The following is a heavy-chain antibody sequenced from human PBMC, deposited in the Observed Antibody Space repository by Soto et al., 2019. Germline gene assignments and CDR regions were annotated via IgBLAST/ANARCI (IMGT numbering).Heavy chain of an antibody. J-gene: IGHJ6*04. D-gene: IGHD3-10*01. CDR2: IYSGGST. CDR3: TGAPVKRGSYYVMGV. Sequence: GGSLRLSCAASGFTVSSNYMNWVRQAPGKGLEWVSIIYSGGSTYYADSVKGRFTISRDNSKNTLYLQMNSLRAEDTAVYYCTGAPVKRGSYYVMGVWGKGSTVTVSS. V-gene: IGHV3-53*01. CDR1: GFTVSSNY.